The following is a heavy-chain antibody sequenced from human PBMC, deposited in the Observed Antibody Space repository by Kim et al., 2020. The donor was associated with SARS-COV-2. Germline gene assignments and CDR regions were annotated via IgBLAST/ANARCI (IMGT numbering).Heavy chain of an antibody. CDR2: ISSSSSYI. V-gene: IGHV3-21*01. Sequence: GGSLRLSCAASGFTFSSYSMNWVRQAPGKGLEWVSYISSSSSYIYYGDSVKGRFTISRDNAKNSLYLQMNSLRAEDTVVNYWARDRRNHDYVWGRHIWGCGDYWGQGTLVTVSS. CDR1: GFTFSSYS. J-gene: IGHJ4*02. CDR3: ARDRRNHDYVWGRHIWGCGDY. D-gene: IGHD3-16*01.